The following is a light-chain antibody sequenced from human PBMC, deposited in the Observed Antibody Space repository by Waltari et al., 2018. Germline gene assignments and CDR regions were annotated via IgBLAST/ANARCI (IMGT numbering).Light chain of an antibody. CDR1: SGSVSTSYY. Sequence: QTVVTQEPSFSVSPGGTVTLTCGLSSGSVSTSYYPSWYQQTPGQAPRTLIYSPNTRSSGGPDRFSGSILGNKAALTITGAQADDESDYYCVLYMGSGIWVFGGGTKLTVL. CDR2: SPN. V-gene: IGLV8-61*01. CDR3: VLYMGSGIWV. J-gene: IGLJ3*02.